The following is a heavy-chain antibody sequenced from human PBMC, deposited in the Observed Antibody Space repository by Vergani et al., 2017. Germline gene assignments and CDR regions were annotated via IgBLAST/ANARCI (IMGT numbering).Heavy chain of an antibody. CDR3: ARLASVVVPAARPLDL. V-gene: IGHV1-2*02. CDR1: GYTFSDHH. D-gene: IGHD2-2*01. CDR2: ININSGAT. Sequence: QVQLVESGGGVVQPGGSLRLSCGASGYTFSDHHLHWVRQAPGQGLEWVGWININSGATKVAQKFQGRITMGTDTSISTGYMELSSLRSDDTAVYYCARLASVVVPAARPLDLWGQGTLITVSS. J-gene: IGHJ4*02.